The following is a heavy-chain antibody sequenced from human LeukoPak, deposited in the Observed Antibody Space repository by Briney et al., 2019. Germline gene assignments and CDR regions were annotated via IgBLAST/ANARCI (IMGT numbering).Heavy chain of an antibody. CDR1: GFTFSSYG. J-gene: IGHJ4*02. CDR2: ISYDGSKK. V-gene: IGHV3-30*18. Sequence: GGSLRLSCAASGFTFSSYGMHWVRQAPGKGLEWVAVISYDGSKKYYADSVKGRFTISRDNSKNTQYLQMNSLRAEDMAVYYCAKEGAAAGTGFDYWGQGTLVTVSS. D-gene: IGHD6-13*01. CDR3: AKEGAAAGTGFDY.